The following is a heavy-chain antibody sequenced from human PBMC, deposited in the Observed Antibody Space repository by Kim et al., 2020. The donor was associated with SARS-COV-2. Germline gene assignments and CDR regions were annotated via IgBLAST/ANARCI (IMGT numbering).Heavy chain of an antibody. CDR2: IYTGHTTT. Sequence: GGSLRLSCAVSGLTFNTAASTWVRQAPGKGLEWVSLIYTGHTTTAYADSVRGRFTLSRDSSDNTVYLQMDKLRLQDTAIYYCATAQRVGAAQDARGLWCRETMVTLSS. CDR3: ATAQRVGAAQDARGL. CDR1: GLTFNTAA. V-gene: IGHV3-23*03. D-gene: IGHD3-16*01. J-gene: IGHJ3*01.